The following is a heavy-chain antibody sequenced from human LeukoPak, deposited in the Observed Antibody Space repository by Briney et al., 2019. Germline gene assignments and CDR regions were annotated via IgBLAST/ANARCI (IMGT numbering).Heavy chain of an antibody. V-gene: IGHV5-51*01. CDR3: ARVALALTGSYYFDF. J-gene: IGHJ4*02. CDR2: IYPGDSDT. Sequence: GESLKISCKVSGYNFTNYWIAWVRQMPGKGLEWMATIYPGDSDTIYSPSFQGQVTISADKSITTAYLQWSSLKASDTAMYYCARVALALTGSYYFDFWGQGALVTVAS. D-gene: IGHD3-9*01. CDR1: GYNFTNYW.